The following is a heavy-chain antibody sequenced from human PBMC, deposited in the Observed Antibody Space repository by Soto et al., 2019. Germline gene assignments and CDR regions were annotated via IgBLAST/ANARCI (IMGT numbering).Heavy chain of an antibody. D-gene: IGHD3-3*02. CDR1: GFTFDDYA. V-gene: IGHV3-9*01. CDR3: AKQTISTNAFDI. J-gene: IGHJ3*02. CDR2: ISWNSGSI. Sequence: SLRLSCAASGFTFDDYAMHWVRQAPGKGLEWVSGISWNSGSIGYADSVKGRFTISRDNAKNSLYLQMNSLRAEDTALYYCAKQTISTNAFDIWGQGTMVTVSS.